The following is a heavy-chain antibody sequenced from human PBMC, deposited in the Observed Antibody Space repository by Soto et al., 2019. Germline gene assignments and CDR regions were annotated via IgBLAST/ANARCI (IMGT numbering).Heavy chain of an antibody. J-gene: IGHJ6*03. CDR3: ARLNEGYCSSTSCPGYYYMDV. Sequence: SETLSLTCAVYGGSFSGYYLSWIRQPPGKGLEWIGEINHSGSTNYNPSLKSRVTISVDTSKNQFSLKLSSVTAADTAVYYCARLNEGYCSSTSCPGYYYMDVWGKGTTVTVSS. CDR1: GGSFSGYY. CDR2: INHSGST. D-gene: IGHD2-2*01. V-gene: IGHV4-34*01.